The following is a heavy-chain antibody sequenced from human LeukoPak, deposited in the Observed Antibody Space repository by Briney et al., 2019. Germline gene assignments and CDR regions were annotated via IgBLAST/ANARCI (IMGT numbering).Heavy chain of an antibody. Sequence: PSETLSLTCTVSGGSISSGDYYWSWIRQPPGKGLEWIGYIYYSGSTYYNPSLKSRVTISVDTSKNQFSLKLSSVTAADTAVYYCARGALYYYDSSGYDYWGQGTLVTVSS. D-gene: IGHD3-22*01. V-gene: IGHV4-30-4*01. CDR2: IYYSGST. CDR3: ARGALYYYDSSGYDY. J-gene: IGHJ4*02. CDR1: GGSISSGDYY.